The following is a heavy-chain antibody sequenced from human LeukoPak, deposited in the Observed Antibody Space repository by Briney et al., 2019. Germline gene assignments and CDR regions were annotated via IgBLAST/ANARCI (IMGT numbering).Heavy chain of an antibody. V-gene: IGHV2-5*01. CDR1: GFSLSTSGGG. D-gene: IGHD1-26*01. CDR3: AHGGSYSVFVDY. Sequence: ASCRTPARPLQTLTLTCTFSGFSLSTSGGGVGWIRQPPGKALQSLALIYWNGDKRYSPSLKSRLTITKDTSKNQVVLTMSNMGPVDTATYYCAHGGSYSVFVDYWGQGTLVTVSS. J-gene: IGHJ4*02. CDR2: IYWNGDK.